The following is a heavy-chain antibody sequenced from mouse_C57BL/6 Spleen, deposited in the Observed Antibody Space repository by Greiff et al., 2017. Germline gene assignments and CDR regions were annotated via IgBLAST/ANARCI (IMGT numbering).Heavy chain of an antibody. CDR1: GFTFSSYG. CDR3: ARKGRIYDYDDY. J-gene: IGHJ2*01. V-gene: IGHV5-6*01. D-gene: IGHD2-4*01. Sequence: EVKLMESGGDLVKPGGSLKLSCAASGFTFSSYGMSWVRQTPDKRLEWVATISSGGSYTYYPDSVQGRFTISRDNAKNTLYLQMSSLKSEDTAMYYCARKGRIYDYDDYWGQGTTLTVSS. CDR2: ISSGGSYT.